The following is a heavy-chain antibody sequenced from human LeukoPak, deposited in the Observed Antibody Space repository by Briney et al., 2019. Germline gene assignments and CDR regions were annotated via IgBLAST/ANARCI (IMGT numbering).Heavy chain of an antibody. J-gene: IGHJ4*02. Sequence: SETLSLTCIVSGGSISSYYWSWIRQPAGKGLEWIGRIYTSGSTNYNPSLKSRVTMSVDTSKNQLSLKLSSVTAADTAVYYCARDYYGSGSFDYWGQGTLVTVSS. CDR3: ARDYYGSGSFDY. D-gene: IGHD3-10*01. CDR2: IYTSGST. CDR1: GGSISSYY. V-gene: IGHV4-4*07.